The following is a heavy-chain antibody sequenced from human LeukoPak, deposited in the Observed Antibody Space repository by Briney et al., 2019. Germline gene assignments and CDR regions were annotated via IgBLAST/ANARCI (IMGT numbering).Heavy chain of an antibody. CDR2: IHSDEKA. J-gene: IGHJ6*03. V-gene: IGHV3-53*01. Sequence: PGGSLRLSCAASGFIVSSTYMSWARQAPGKGLEWVALIHSDEKATYADSVKGRFAGSSDNLQNAVYLQMNSLRAEDTAVYYCARGAYSPNPPYYYYFMDVWGRGTTVTVSS. D-gene: IGHD4-11*01. CDR3: ARGAYSPNPPYYYYFMDV. CDR1: GFIVSSTY.